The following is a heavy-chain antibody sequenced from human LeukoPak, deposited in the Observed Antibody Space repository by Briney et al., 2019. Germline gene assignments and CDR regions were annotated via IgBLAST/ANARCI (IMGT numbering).Heavy chain of an antibody. CDR2: IYYTGST. D-gene: IGHD3-22*01. CDR1: GGSFSGYY. V-gene: IGHV4-59*01. Sequence: SETLSLTCAVYGGSFSGYYWSWIRQPPGKGLEWIGYIYYTGSTTYNPSLTSRVTIPVDTSKNQFSLNLSSVTAADTAVYYCARTYYDSGGYYLYWYFDLWGRGTLVTVSS. J-gene: IGHJ2*01. CDR3: ARTYYDSGGYYLYWYFDL.